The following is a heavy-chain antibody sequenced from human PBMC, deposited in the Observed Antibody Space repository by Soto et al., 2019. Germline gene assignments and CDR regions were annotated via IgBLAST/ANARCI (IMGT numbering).Heavy chain of an antibody. CDR1: GGSISSGGYS. D-gene: IGHD2-2*01. V-gene: IGHV4-30-2*01. CDR3: ARRPSPAGIKVVPAATSYAFDI. CDR2: IYHSGST. Sequence: PSETLSLTCAVSGGSISSGGYSWCWIRQPPGKGLEWIGYIYHSGSTYYNPSLKSRVTISVDRSKNQFSLKLSSVTAADTAVYYCARRPSPAGIKVVPAATSYAFDIWGQGTMVTVSS. J-gene: IGHJ3*02.